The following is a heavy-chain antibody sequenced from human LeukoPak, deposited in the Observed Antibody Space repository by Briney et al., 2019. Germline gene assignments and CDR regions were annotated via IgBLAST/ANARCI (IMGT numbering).Heavy chain of an antibody. J-gene: IGHJ3*02. CDR3: ARELREHGVFDI. CDR1: GVTVSSNY. D-gene: IGHD1-26*01. CDR2: IYTDDST. Sequence: GGSLRPSCAASGVTVSSNYKSWVRQAPGKGLEWVSEIYTDDSTYYAASVKGRFSIFRDNSKNTVYLQMNSLSADDTAVYYCARELREHGVFDIWGQGTMVTVSS. V-gene: IGHV3-53*01.